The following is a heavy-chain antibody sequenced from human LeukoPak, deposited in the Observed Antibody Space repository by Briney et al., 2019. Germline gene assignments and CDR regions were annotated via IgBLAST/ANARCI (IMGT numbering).Heavy chain of an antibody. V-gene: IGHV4-34*01. CDR1: GGSFSGYY. Sequence: SETLSLTCAVYGGSFSGYYWRSIRQPPGRGREWLGYINHSGSTNYNPTLKSRVTISVDTSKNQFSLKLSSVTAADTAVYYCARGRRRTSITMIQTTAAGFDIWGQGTMVSVSS. D-gene: IGHD3-22*01. CDR2: INHSGST. J-gene: IGHJ3*02. CDR3: ARGRRRTSITMIQTTAAGFDI.